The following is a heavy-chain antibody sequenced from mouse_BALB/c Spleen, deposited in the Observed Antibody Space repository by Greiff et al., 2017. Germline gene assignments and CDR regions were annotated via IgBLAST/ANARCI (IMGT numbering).Heavy chain of an antibody. CDR3: TRGGYYDYYAMDY. CDR2: IYPGNSDT. V-gene: IGHV1-5*01. D-gene: IGHD2-3*01. CDR1: GYSFTSYW. Sequence: EVQLQQSGTVLARPGASVKMSCKASGYSFTSYWMHWVKQRPGQGLEWIGAIYPGNSDTSYNQKFKGKAKLTAVTSASTAYMELSSLRNEDSAVYYCTRGGYYDYYAMDYWGQGTSVTVSS. J-gene: IGHJ4*01.